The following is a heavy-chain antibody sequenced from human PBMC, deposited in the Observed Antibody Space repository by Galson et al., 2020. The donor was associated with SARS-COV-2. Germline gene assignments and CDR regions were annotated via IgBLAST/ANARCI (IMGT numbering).Heavy chain of an antibody. CDR2: ISYRSSISYRSSTI. V-gene: IGHV3-48*02. D-gene: IGHD4-17*01. CDR1: GFTFSSYS. Sequence: GESLKISCAASGFTFSSYSMNWVRQAPGKGLEWVSYISYRSSISYRSSTIWYADSVKGRFTISRDNAKNSLYLQMNSLRDEDTAVYYCARELGPGVSFGTTYYGMGVWGQGTTVTGSS. CDR3: ARELGPGVSFGTTYYGMGV. J-gene: IGHJ6*02.